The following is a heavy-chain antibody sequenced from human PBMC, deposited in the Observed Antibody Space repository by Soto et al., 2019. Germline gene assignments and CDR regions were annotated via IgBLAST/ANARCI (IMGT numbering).Heavy chain of an antibody. CDR2: ISSSSSYT. J-gene: IGHJ4*02. Sequence: GGSLRLSCAASGFTFSDYYMSWIHQAPGKGLEWVSYISSSSSYTNYADSVKGRFTISRDNAKNTLYLQMNSLRAEDTAVYYCARDKRDLRFLEWSYYFDYWVQGTLVTVSS. CDR1: GFTFSDYY. CDR3: ARDKRDLRFLEWSYYFDY. V-gene: IGHV3-11*06. D-gene: IGHD3-3*01.